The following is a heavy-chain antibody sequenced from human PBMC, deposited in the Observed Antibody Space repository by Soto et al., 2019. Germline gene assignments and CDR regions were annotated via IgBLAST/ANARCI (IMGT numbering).Heavy chain of an antibody. CDR2: ISYDGSNK. CDR3: ARERIRQNWFDP. V-gene: IGHV3-30-3*01. J-gene: IGHJ5*02. D-gene: IGHD2-15*01. CDR1: GFTFSSYA. Sequence: QVQLVESGGGVVQPGRSLRLSCAASGFTFSSYAMHWVRQAPGKGLEWVAVISYDGSNKYYADSVKGRFTISRDNSKNTLYLQMNSLRAEDTAVYYCARERIRQNWFDPWGQGTLVTVSS.